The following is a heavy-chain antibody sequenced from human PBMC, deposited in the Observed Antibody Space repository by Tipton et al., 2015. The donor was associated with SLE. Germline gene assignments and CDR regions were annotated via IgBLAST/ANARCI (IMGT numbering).Heavy chain of an antibody. CDR2: INHSGTT. V-gene: IGHV4-34*01. D-gene: IGHD6-19*01. CDR3: ARHDMEQWYAFDI. J-gene: IGHJ3*02. Sequence: TLSLTCSVYSGPFSGNHWTWIRQPPGKGLEWIGEINHSGTTNYNPSLKSRVTISVDTSKNQFSLKLSSVTAADTAVYYCARHDMEQWYAFDIWGQGTMVTVSS. CDR1: SGPFSGNH.